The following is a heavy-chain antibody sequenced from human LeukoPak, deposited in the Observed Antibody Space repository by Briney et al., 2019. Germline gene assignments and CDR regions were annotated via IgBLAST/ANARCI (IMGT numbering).Heavy chain of an antibody. J-gene: IGHJ4*02. CDR3: AKRTVAADPTPLDY. V-gene: IGHV3-23*01. D-gene: IGHD6-25*01. CDR1: GFTFSSYA. CDR2: ISGSGGST. Sequence: HLGGSLRLSCAASGFTFSSYAMSWVRQAPGKGLEWVSVISGSGGSTYYADSVKGRFTISRDNSKNTLYLQINSLRAEDTAVYYCAKRTVAADPTPLDYWGQGTLVTVSS.